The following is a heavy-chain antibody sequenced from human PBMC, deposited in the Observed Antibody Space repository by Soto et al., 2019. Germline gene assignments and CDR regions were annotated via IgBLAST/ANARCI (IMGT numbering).Heavy chain of an antibody. CDR3: ARVQLVVVVPAAAGYYMDV. CDR2: INHSGST. J-gene: IGHJ6*03. Sequence: QVQLQQWGAGLLKPSETLSLTCAVYGGSFSGYYWSWIRQPPGKGLEWIGEINHSGSTNYNPSLNSRVTISVDTSKNQFSLKLSSVTAADTAVYYCARVQLVVVVPAAAGYYMDVWGKGTTVTVSS. D-gene: IGHD2-2*01. V-gene: IGHV4-34*01. CDR1: GGSFSGYY.